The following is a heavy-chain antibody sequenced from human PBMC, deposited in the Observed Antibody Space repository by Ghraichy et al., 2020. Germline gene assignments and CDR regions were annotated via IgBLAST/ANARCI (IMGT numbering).Heavy chain of an antibody. Sequence: GGSLRLSCAASGFTFSSYAMSWVRQAPGKGLDWVSAISGPGTKTYYADSVKGRFTISRDNSKNTAYLQMNSLRAEDTATYYCVEEPARDGDGYADYWGQGTLVTVSS. CDR1: GFTFSSYA. CDR3: VEEPARDGDGYADY. D-gene: IGHD5-24*01. CDR2: ISGPGTKT. V-gene: IGHV3-23*01. J-gene: IGHJ4*02.